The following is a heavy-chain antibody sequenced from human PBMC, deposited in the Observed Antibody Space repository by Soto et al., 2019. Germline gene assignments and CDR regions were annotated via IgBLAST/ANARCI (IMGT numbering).Heavy chain of an antibody. CDR1: GFSLSTRDVG. CDR3: AHGSGWLFDY. CDR2: LYWDDDN. Sequence: QITLKESGPTLVKPTQTLTLTCTFSGFSLSTRDVGVGWIRQPPGKALEWLALLYWDDDNRYSPSLRRRLTLTKDTSKNQVVLTMTNIDPVDTATYYCAHGSGWLFDYWVPGTLVTVSS. D-gene: IGHD6-19*01. V-gene: IGHV2-5*02. J-gene: IGHJ4*02.